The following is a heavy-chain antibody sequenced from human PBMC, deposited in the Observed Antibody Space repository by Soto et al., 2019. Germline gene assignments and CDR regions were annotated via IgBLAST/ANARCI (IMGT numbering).Heavy chain of an antibody. D-gene: IGHD3-10*01. CDR3: ARDSYMNL. CDR2: IYNGGNT. Sequence: GGSLRLSCVASGFVASSHYMNWVRQPPGKGLEWVSIIYNGGNTYYADSVKGRFTISRDDSKNTLYLQMNSLTAEDTAIYYCARDSYMNLWGRGTLVTVSS. CDR1: GFVASSHY. V-gene: IGHV3-66*01. J-gene: IGHJ5*02.